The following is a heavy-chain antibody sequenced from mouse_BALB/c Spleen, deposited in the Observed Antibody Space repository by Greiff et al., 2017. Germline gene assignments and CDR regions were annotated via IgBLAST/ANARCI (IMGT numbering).Heavy chain of an antibody. V-gene: IGHV5-9*03. CDR2: ISSGGGNT. J-gene: IGHJ4*01. CDR1: GFTFSSYT. CDR3: ARSTMVTYYAMDY. Sequence: EVKVVESGGGLVKPGGSLKLSCAASGFTFSSYTMSWVRQTPEKRLEWVATISSGGGNTYYPDSVKGRFTISRDNAKNNLYLQMSSLRSEDTALYYCARSTMVTYYAMDYWGHGTSVTVSS. D-gene: IGHD2-2*01.